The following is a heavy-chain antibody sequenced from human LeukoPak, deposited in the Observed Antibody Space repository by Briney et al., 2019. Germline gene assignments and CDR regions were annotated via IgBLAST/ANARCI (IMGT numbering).Heavy chain of an antibody. CDR3: VRLAYGDSYFDY. J-gene: IGHJ4*02. CDR1: GGSISSSSYY. D-gene: IGHD3-10*01. CDR2: VYYSGRT. Sequence: SETLSLTYTVSGGSISSSSYYWGWIRQPPGKGLEWVGSVYYSGRTYHNPSLKSRVTISVDTSKNHFSLELSSLTAADTAVYYCVRLAYGDSYFDYWGQGTLVTVSS. V-gene: IGHV4-39*02.